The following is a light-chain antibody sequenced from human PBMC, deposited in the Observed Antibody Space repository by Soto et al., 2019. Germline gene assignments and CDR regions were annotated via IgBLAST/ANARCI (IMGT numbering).Light chain of an antibody. J-gene: IGLJ1*01. CDR3: GSYTGTIYV. CDR1: SGDVGVYKF. CDR2: EVS. V-gene: IGLV2-14*01. Sequence: QSVLTQPVSVSGSPGQSITISCTGTSGDVGVYKFVSWYQQHPGKAPKLIIYEVSNRPSGVSSRFSGSMSGNTASLTISGLQAEDEADYYCGSYTGTIYVFGTGTKVTVL.